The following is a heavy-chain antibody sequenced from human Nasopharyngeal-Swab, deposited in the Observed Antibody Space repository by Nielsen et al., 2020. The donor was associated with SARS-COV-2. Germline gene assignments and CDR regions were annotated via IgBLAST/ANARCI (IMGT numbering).Heavy chain of an antibody. CDR2: IKQDGSEK. J-gene: IGHJ4*02. CDR3: ARDAFPGIATAGPDY. Sequence: WIRQPPGKGLEWVANIKQDGSEKYYVDSVKGRFTISRDNAKNSLYLQMNSLRAEDTAVYYCARDAFPGIATAGPDYWGQGTLVTVS. V-gene: IGHV3-7*01. D-gene: IGHD6-13*01.